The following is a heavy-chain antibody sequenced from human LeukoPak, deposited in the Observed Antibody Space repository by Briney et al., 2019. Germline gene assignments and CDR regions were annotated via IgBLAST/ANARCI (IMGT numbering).Heavy chain of an antibody. J-gene: IGHJ5*02. D-gene: IGHD3-3*01. V-gene: IGHV3-23*01. CDR2: ISGSGGST. Sequence: GGSLRLSCAASGFTFSSYAMSWVRQAPGKGLEWVSAISGSGGSTYNADSVKGRFTISRDNSKNTLYLQMNSLRAEDTAVYYCVGSGYSVPNWFDPWGQGTLVTVSS. CDR3: VGSGYSVPNWFDP. CDR1: GFTFSSYA.